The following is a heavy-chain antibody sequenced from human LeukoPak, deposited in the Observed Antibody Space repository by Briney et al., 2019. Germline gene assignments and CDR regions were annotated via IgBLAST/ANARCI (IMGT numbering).Heavy chain of an antibody. CDR3: ARVLGSYAVDY. Sequence: GGSLRLSCAASGFTFSDYYMSWIRQAPGKGLEWVSYIDKSGNTKDHADSVKGRFTISRDNTKNSLYLQMNSLRVEDTAIYYCARVLGSYAVDYWGQGTLATVSS. V-gene: IGHV3-11*01. CDR2: IDKSGNTK. J-gene: IGHJ4*02. D-gene: IGHD3-10*01. CDR1: GFTFSDYY.